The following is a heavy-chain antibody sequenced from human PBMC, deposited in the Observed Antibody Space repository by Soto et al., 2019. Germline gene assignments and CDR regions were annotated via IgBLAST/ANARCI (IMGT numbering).Heavy chain of an antibody. Sequence: PGGSLRLSCAASGFTFSSYSMNWVRQAPGKGLEWVSSISSSSSYIYYADSVKGRFTISRDNAKNSLYLQMNSLRAEDTAVYYCARGDYDYVWGSYRHLNDDYYYGMDVWGQGTTVTVSS. D-gene: IGHD3-16*02. V-gene: IGHV3-21*01. CDR3: ARGDYDYVWGSYRHLNDDYYYGMDV. CDR2: ISSSSSYI. J-gene: IGHJ6*02. CDR1: GFTFSSYS.